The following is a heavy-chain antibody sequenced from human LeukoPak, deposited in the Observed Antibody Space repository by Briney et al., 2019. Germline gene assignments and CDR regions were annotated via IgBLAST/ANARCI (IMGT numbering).Heavy chain of an antibody. CDR3: AKVLRPNFSPVSPLDY. D-gene: IGHD2/OR15-2a*01. CDR1: GFTFSRYD. Sequence: GGSLRLSCAASGFTFSRYDMSWVRQAPGKGLEWLSVISGSGGRTYYADSVKGRFTVSRDNSKNTLYLQMNSLRAEDTAVFYCAKVLRPNFSPVSPLDYWGQGTLVTVPS. J-gene: IGHJ4*02. V-gene: IGHV3-23*01. CDR2: ISGSGGRT.